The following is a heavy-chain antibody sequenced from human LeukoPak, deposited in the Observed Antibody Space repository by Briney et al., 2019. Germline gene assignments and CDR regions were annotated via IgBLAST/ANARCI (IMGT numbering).Heavy chain of an antibody. J-gene: IGHJ4*02. V-gene: IGHV1-2*02. CDR1: GYTFTGYY. D-gene: IGHD2-2*02. CDR2: INPNSGGT. Sequence: ASVKVSCKASGYTFTGYYMHWVRQAPGQGLEWMGWINPNSGGTNYAQKFQGRVTMTRDTSISTAYMELGRLRSDDTAVYYCASCYTSNFPFDYWGQGTLVTVSS. CDR3: ASCYTSNFPFDY.